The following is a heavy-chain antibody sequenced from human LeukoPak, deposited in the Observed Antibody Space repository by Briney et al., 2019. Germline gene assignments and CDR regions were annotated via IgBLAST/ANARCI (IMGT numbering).Heavy chain of an antibody. V-gene: IGHV3-48*01. CDR1: GFNFSTYE. J-gene: IGHJ4*02. Sequence: PGGSLRLSCAASGFNFSTYEMNWVRQAPGKGLEWVSYISSSSSTIYYADSVKGRFTISRDNAKNSLYLQMNSLRAEDTAVYYCARFSYYYDSSGSPTLRDYWGQGTLVTVSS. D-gene: IGHD3-22*01. CDR2: ISSSSSTI. CDR3: ARFSYYYDSSGSPTLRDY.